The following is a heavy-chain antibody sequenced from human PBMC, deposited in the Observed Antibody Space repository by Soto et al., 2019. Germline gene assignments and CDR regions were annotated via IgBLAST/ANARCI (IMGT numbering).Heavy chain of an antibody. CDR1: GYTFTSYA. V-gene: IGHV1-3*05. Sequence: QVQLAQSGAEEKKPGASVKVSCKASGYTFTSYAMHWVRQAPGQRLEWMGWINDGNGNTKYSQKFQGRVTITRDTSASTAYMELSSLRSEDTAVYYCAMSIVVVTALDYWGQGTLVTVSS. CDR3: AMSIVVVTALDY. D-gene: IGHD2-21*02. J-gene: IGHJ4*02. CDR2: INDGNGNT.